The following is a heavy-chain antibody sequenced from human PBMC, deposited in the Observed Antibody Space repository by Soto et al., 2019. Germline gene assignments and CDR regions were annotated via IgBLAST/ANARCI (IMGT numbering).Heavy chain of an antibody. CDR1: GGSFSGYY. V-gene: IGHV4-34*01. CDR2: INHSGST. D-gene: IGHD3-10*01. Sequence: SETLSLTCAVYGGSFSGYYWSWIRQPPGKGLEWIGEINHSGSTNYNPSLKSRVTISVDTSKNQFSLKLSSVTAADTAVYYCARGKGYYYGSGSYAPHHYYYYGMDVWGQGTTVTVS. J-gene: IGHJ6*02. CDR3: ARGKGYYYGSGSYAPHHYYYYGMDV.